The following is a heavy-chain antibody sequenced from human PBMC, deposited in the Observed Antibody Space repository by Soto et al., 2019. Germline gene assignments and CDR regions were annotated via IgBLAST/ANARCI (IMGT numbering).Heavy chain of an antibody. CDR2: IYYSGIT. J-gene: IGHJ4*02. D-gene: IGHD2-15*01. CDR3: TRGGRLGYCSGGSCYLADY. Sequence: SETLSLTCTVSGGSISSYYWSWIRQPPGKGLEWIGYIYYSGITNYNPSLKSRVTISVDTSKNQFSLKLSSVTAADTAVYYCTRGGRLGYCSGGSCYLADYWGQGTLVTVSS. CDR1: GGSISSYY. V-gene: IGHV4-59*01.